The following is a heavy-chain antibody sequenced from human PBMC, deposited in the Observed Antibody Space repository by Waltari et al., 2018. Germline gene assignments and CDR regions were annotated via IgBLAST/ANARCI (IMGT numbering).Heavy chain of an antibody. CDR1: GFSLSNARMG. D-gene: IGHD3-9*01. CDR3: ARIMSLRYFDWLPYYYGMDV. V-gene: IGHV2-26*01. CDR2: LFSNDEK. J-gene: IGHJ6*02. Sequence: QVTLKESGPVLVKPTETLTLTCTVSGFSLSNARMGVSWIRQPPGKAREWLAHLFSNDEKAYSTSVKSRLTISKDTSNSQVVLTMTNMDPVDTATYYCARIMSLRYFDWLPYYYGMDVWGQGTTVIVSS.